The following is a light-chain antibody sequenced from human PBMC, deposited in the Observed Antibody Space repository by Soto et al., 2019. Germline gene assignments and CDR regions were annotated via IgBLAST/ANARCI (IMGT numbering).Light chain of an antibody. J-gene: IGKJ2*01. CDR1: QSISTY. V-gene: IGKV3-11*01. CDR2: DAS. CDR3: QQYGNSPMYT. Sequence: EIVLTQSPATLSLSPGESATLSCRASQSISTYLAWYQQKPGQAPRLLIYDASKRITGIPARFSGSGSGTDFTLTISRVEPEDFAVYYCQQYGNSPMYTFGQGTKLEIK.